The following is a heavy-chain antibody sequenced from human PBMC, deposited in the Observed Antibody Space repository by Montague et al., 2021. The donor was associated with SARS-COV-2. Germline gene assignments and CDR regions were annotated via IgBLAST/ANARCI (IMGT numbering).Heavy chain of an antibody. V-gene: IGHV4-59*08. CDR3: ARFPYYYDNWFDP. CDR1: GGSISSYY. CDR2: IYYSGST. Sequence: SETRSLTCTVSGGSISSYYWSWIRQPPGKGLEWIGYIYYSGSTYYNPSLKSRVTISVDTSKNQSSLKLSSVTAADTAVYYCARFPYYYDNWFDPWGQGTLVTVSS. D-gene: IGHD3-22*01. J-gene: IGHJ5*02.